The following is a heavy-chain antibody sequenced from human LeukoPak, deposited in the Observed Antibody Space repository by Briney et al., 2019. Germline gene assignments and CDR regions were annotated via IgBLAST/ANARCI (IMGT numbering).Heavy chain of an antibody. D-gene: IGHD3-10*02. Sequence: GGSLRLSCAASGFSFSSYEMNWVRQAPGKGLEWVSYISSSGSTIYYADSVKGRFTISRDNAKNSLYLQMNSLRAEDTAVYYCAELGITMIGGVWGKGTTVTISS. J-gene: IGHJ6*04. V-gene: IGHV3-48*03. CDR2: ISSSGSTI. CDR3: AELGITMIGGV. CDR1: GFSFSSYE.